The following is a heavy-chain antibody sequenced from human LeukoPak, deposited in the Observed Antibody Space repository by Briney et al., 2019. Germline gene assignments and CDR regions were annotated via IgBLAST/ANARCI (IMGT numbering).Heavy chain of an antibody. Sequence: SETLSLTCTVSGGAISSSSYYWGWIRQPPGKGLEWIGSVYESGSTHYNPSLKSRVTISVDTSKNQFSLKLSSVTAADTAVYYCARHHISGWLQSAFDIWGQGTMVTVS. V-gene: IGHV4-39*01. CDR3: ARHHISGWLQSAFDI. CDR1: GGAISSSSYY. CDR2: VYESGST. J-gene: IGHJ3*02. D-gene: IGHD5-24*01.